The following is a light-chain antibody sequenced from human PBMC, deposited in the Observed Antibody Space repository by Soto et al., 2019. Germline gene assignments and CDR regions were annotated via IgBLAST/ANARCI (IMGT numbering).Light chain of an antibody. CDR2: KAS. Sequence: DIQMTQSPSTLSASVGDRVTITCRASQSISSWLAWYQQKPGKAPKLLIYKASSFESGVPSRFIGSGSGTEFTLTISSLQPDDFATYYCQQDNSYPSFGGGTKVEIK. CDR3: QQDNSYPS. J-gene: IGKJ4*01. V-gene: IGKV1-5*03. CDR1: QSISSW.